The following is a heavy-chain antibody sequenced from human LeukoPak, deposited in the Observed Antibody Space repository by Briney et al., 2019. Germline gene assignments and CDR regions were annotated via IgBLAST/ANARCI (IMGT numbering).Heavy chain of an antibody. CDR1: GGSISSSNW. J-gene: IGHJ4*02. CDR2: IYHSGST. D-gene: IGHD3-22*01. CDR3: ARIGTSGYYDSSGYYNPPDY. Sequence: SGTLSLTCAVSGGSISSSNWWSWVRQPPGKGLEWMGEIYHSGSTNYNPSLKSRVTISVDKSKNQFSLKLSSVTAADTAVYYCARIGTSGYYDSSGYYNPPDYWGQGTLVTVSS. V-gene: IGHV4-4*02.